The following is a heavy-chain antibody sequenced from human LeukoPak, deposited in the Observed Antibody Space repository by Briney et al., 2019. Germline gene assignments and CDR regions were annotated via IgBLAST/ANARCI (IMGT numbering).Heavy chain of an antibody. J-gene: IGHJ4*02. CDR1: GFTFSSYA. Sequence: GGSLRLSCAASGFTFSSYAMSWVRQAPGKGLEWVSAISGSGGSTYYADSEKGRFTISRDNSKNTLYLQMNSLRAEDTAVYYCARDQEDTVTLDYWGQGTLVTVSS. D-gene: IGHD4-17*01. V-gene: IGHV3-23*01. CDR3: ARDQEDTVTLDY. CDR2: ISGSGGST.